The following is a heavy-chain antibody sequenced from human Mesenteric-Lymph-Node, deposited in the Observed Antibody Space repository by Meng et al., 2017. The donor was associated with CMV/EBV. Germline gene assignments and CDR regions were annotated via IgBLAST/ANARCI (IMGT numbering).Heavy chain of an antibody. V-gene: IGHV1-2*06. CDR2: FNPHNDAK. CDR1: DKTFRNYE. Sequence: WKVSDKTFRNYERHWWRQVHGQGLEWRGRFNPHNDAKNYAQNFQGRVTMTRDTSITTAYMWLSRLTSDDTAVYYCARDCPSTSCYDYWGQGTLVTVSS. CDR3: ARDCPSTSCYDY. D-gene: IGHD2-2*01. J-gene: IGHJ4*02.